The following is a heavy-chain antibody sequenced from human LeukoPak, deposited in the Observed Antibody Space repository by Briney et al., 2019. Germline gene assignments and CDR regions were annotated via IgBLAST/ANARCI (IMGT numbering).Heavy chain of an antibody. J-gene: IGHJ4*02. CDR1: GFTFSSYG. D-gene: IGHD6-13*01. Sequence: PGGSLRLSCAASGFTFSSYGMHWVRQAPGKGLEWVAVIWYDGSNKYYADSVKGRFTISRDNAKNSLYLQLNSLRAEDTAVYYCTREGITAAADYWGQGTLVTVSS. V-gene: IGHV3-33*01. CDR3: TREGITAAADY. CDR2: IWYDGSNK.